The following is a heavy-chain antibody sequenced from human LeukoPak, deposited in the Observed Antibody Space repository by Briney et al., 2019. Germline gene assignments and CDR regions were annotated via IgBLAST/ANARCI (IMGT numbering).Heavy chain of an antibody. CDR3: ARAVNVYDSTGYQT. CDR2: INWNGGST. CDR1: GFTFDVYG. V-gene: IGHV3-20*04. J-gene: IGHJ4*02. Sequence: SGGSLRLSCAASGFTFDVYGVRCVRQAPGKGLECVSGINWNGGSTGYADSVKGRFTISRNNAKNSLYLQMNSLRAEDTALYYCARAVNVYDSTGYQTWGQGTLVTVSS. D-gene: IGHD3-22*01.